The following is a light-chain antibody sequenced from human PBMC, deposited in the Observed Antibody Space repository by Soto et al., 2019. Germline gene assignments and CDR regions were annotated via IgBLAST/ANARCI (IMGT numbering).Light chain of an antibody. CDR3: MQGTHWPRT. J-gene: IGKJ1*01. Sequence: EVVMTQSPLSLPVTLGQPASISCRSSQSLVYSDGNTYLNWFQQRPGQFTRRLIYKVSNRDSGVPDRLSGSGSGTDFTLTISRVEAEDVGVYYCMQGTHWPRTFGQGTKLEIK. V-gene: IGKV2-30*01. CDR1: QSLVYSDGNTY. CDR2: KVS.